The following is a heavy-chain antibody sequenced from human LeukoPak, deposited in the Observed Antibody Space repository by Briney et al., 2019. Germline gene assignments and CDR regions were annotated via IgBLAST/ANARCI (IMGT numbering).Heavy chain of an antibody. CDR3: AKDFFSAMVPYYMDV. Sequence: PGGSLRLSCAASGFIFSSYALHWVRQAPGKGLEWVGVISYDGNNIYYADSVRGRFTISRDNSKNTLYLQMNSLRAEDTAVYYCAKDFFSAMVPYYMDVWGKGTTVTVSS. D-gene: IGHD5-18*01. V-gene: IGHV3-30*04. CDR1: GFIFSSYA. J-gene: IGHJ6*03. CDR2: ISYDGNNI.